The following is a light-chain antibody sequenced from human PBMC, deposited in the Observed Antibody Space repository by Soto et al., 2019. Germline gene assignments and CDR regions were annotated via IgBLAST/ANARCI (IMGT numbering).Light chain of an antibody. CDR2: VVS. CDR1: QSLTGR. CDR3: QQYKVYPYT. V-gene: IGKV1-5*01. Sequence: IQMTKSPSTLSASIGDRVTLTCRASQSLTGRLACSQQKPGRPPKLLIYVVSILESGVPSRFSGSESGTDFTLTISSLRPDDFATFYCQQYKVYPYTFGQGTRL. J-gene: IGKJ2*01.